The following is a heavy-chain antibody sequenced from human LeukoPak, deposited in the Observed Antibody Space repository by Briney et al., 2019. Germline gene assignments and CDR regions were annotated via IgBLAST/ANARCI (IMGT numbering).Heavy chain of an antibody. CDR1: GFTFSSYS. CDR2: ISSSSSYI. CDR3: ARYGGNSEEGDGMDV. Sequence: PGGSLRLSCAASGFTFSSYSMNWVRQAPGKGLEWVSSISSSSSYIYYADSVKGRFTISRDNAKNSLYLQMNSLRAEDTAVYYCARYGGNSEEGDGMDVWGQGTTVTVSS. J-gene: IGHJ6*02. D-gene: IGHD4-23*01. V-gene: IGHV3-21*01.